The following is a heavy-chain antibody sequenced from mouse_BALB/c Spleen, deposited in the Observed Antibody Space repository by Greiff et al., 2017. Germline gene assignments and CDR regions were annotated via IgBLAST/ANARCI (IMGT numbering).Heavy chain of an antibody. CDR3: ARGGNYEGFAY. D-gene: IGHD2-1*01. CDR1: GFTFSSYG. J-gene: IGHJ3*01. CDR2: INSNGGST. V-gene: IGHV5-6-3*01. Sequence: EVQLVESGGGLVQPGGSLKLSCAVSGFTFSSYGMSWVRQTPDKRLELVATINSNGGSTYYPDSVKGGFTISRDNAKNTLYLQMSSLKSEDTAMYYCARGGNYEGFAYWGQGTLVTVSA.